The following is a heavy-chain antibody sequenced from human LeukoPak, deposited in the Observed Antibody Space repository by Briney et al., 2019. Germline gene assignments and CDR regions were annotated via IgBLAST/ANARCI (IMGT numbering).Heavy chain of an antibody. J-gene: IGHJ6*02. CDR1: GYTFTSYG. V-gene: IGHV1-18*01. Sequence: ASVKVSCKASGYTFTSYGISWVRQAPGQGLEWMAWISAYNGNTNYAQKLQGRVTMTTDTSTSTAYMELRSLRSDDTAVYYCARVRSGARLRLGYYYYGMDVWGQGTTVTVSS. D-gene: IGHD6-19*01. CDR3: ARVRSGARLRLGYYYYGMDV. CDR2: ISAYNGNT.